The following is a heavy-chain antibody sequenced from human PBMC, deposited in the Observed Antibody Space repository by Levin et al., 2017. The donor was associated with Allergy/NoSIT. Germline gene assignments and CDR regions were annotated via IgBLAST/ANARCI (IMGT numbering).Heavy chain of an antibody. CDR2: IKQDGSEK. D-gene: IGHD3-9*01. CDR3: ARDRRNVLRYFDWFPEFDY. J-gene: IGHJ4*02. CDR1: GFTFSSYW. Sequence: GESLKISCAASGFTFSSYWMSWVRQAPGKGLEWVANIKQDGSEKYYVDSVKGRFTISRDNAKNSLYLQMNSLRAEDTAVYYCARDRRNVLRYFDWFPEFDYWGQGTLVTVSS. V-gene: IGHV3-7*01.